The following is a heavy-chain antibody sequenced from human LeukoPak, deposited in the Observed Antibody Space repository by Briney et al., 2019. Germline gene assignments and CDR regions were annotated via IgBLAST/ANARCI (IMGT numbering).Heavy chain of an antibody. D-gene: IGHD5-18*01. CDR3: AKDAPGYSSLSTDTFDI. V-gene: IGHV3-23*01. CDR1: GFTFSSYA. Sequence: PGGSLRLSCAASGFTFSSYAMSWVRQAPGKGLEWVSGISGSGGSTDYADSVKGRFTISRDNSKKTLYLQMNSLRAEDTAVYYCAKDAPGYSSLSTDTFDIWGHGTMVTVSS. J-gene: IGHJ3*02. CDR2: ISGSGGST.